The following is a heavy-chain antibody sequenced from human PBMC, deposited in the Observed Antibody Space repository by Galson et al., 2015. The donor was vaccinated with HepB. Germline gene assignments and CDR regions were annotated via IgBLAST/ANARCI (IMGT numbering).Heavy chain of an antibody. J-gene: IGHJ6*02. CDR2: ISSSSSMT. Sequence: SLRLSCAASGFTFSSYSMNWVRQAPGKGLEWISYISSSSSMTHYADSVKGRLTISRDNAKNSLYLQMNSLREEDTAVYYCARIGPDAIEGPLFGMDVWGQGTLVTVSS. V-gene: IGHV3-48*02. CDR1: GFTFSSYS. D-gene: IGHD2-2*02. CDR3: ARIGPDAIEGPLFGMDV.